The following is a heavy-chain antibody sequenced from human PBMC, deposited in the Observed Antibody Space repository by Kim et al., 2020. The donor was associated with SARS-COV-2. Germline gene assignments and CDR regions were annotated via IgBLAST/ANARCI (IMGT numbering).Heavy chain of an antibody. CDR3: AKVSLSGSYPTDWFDP. D-gene: IGHD1-26*01. V-gene: IGHV3-23*01. Sequence: SVKGRFTISRDKSQNTLYLQMNSLRAEDTAVYYCAKVSLSGSYPTDWFDPWGQGTLVTVSS. J-gene: IGHJ5*02.